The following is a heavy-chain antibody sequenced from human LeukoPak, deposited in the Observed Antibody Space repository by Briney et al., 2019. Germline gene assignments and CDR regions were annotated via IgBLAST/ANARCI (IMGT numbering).Heavy chain of an antibody. CDR1: GFTFSSYS. CDR2: ISSSSSYI. Sequence: TSGGSLRLSCAASGFTFSSYSMNWVRQAPGKGLEWVSSISSSSSYIYYADSVKGRFTISRDNAKNSLYLQMNSLRAEDTAVYYCARVRGGYLIDYWGQGTLVTVPS. CDR3: ARVRGGYLIDY. V-gene: IGHV3-21*01. J-gene: IGHJ4*02. D-gene: IGHD5-12*01.